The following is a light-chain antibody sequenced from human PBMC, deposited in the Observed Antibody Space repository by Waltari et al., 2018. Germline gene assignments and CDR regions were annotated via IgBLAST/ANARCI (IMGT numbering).Light chain of an antibody. CDR2: AAS. CDR1: QGISSY. V-gene: IGKV1-9*01. CDR3: QQLNSYPSLT. Sequence: DIQLTQSPSFLSASVGDRVTITCRASQGISSYLAWYQQKPGKAPKLLIYAASTLQSGVPSKFSGSGSGTEFTLTINSLQPEEFATYYCQQLNSYPSLTFGGGTKVEIK. J-gene: IGKJ4*01.